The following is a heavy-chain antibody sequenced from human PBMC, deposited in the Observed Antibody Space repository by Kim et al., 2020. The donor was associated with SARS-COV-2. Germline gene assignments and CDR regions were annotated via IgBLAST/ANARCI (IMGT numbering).Heavy chain of an antibody. D-gene: IGHD3-16*01. CDR3: ARDLRHYYYGMDV. Sequence: YAQKFQGRVTITADKSTSTAYMELSSLRSEDTAVYYCARDLRHYYYGMDVWGQGTTVTVSS. J-gene: IGHJ6*02. V-gene: IGHV1-69*04.